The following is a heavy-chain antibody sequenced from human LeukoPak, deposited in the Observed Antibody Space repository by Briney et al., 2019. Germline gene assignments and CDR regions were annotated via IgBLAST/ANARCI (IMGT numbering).Heavy chain of an antibody. Sequence: SETLSLTCAVYGGSFSGYYWSWIRQPPGKGLEWIGEINHSGSTNYNPSLKSRVTISVDTSKNQFSLKLSSVTAADTAVYYCARGGSGSYRIYYYYYYMDVWGKGTTVTVSS. CDR2: INHSGST. CDR3: ARGGSGSYRIYYYYYYMDV. J-gene: IGHJ6*03. V-gene: IGHV4-34*01. CDR1: GGSFSGYY. D-gene: IGHD3-10*01.